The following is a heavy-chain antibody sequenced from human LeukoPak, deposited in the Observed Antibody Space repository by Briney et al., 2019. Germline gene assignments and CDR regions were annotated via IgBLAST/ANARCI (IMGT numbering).Heavy chain of an antibody. CDR2: IVVGSGNT. V-gene: IGHV1-58*02. J-gene: IGHJ4*02. CDR3: AAGGSYYYDSSGYYFTGFDY. CDR1: GFTFTSSA. Sequence: ASVKVSCKASGFTFTSSAMQWARQARGQRLEWIGWIVVGSGNTNYEQNFQERVTITRDMSTSTAYMELSSLRSEDTAVYYCAAGGSYYYDSSGYYFTGFDYWGQGTLVTVSS. D-gene: IGHD3-22*01.